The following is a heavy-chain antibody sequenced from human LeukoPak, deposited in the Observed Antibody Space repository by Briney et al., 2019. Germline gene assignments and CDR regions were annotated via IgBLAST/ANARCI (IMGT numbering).Heavy chain of an antibody. CDR1: GGSISNSNYY. Sequence: ETLSLTCTVSGGSISNSNYYWGWIRQPPGKGLEWIGSIYHRGSTYYNPSLKSRVTISIDTSKNQFFLKLTSVTAADTAVYYCAKDLFTDYGDYDYYYYYMDVWGKGTTVTVSS. D-gene: IGHD4-17*01. CDR3: AKDLFTDYGDYDYYYYYMDV. J-gene: IGHJ6*03. V-gene: IGHV4-39*07. CDR2: IYHRGST.